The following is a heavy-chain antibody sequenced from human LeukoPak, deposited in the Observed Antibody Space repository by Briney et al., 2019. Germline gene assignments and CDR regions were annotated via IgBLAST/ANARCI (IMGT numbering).Heavy chain of an antibody. CDR2: ISYDGSNK. J-gene: IGHJ4*02. CDR1: GFTFSSYA. CDR3: ARDRTRDGYNQGRVFDY. V-gene: IGHV3-30-3*01. D-gene: IGHD5-24*01. Sequence: GGSLRLSCAASGFTFSSYAIHWVRQAPGKGLEWVAVISYDGSNKYYADSVKGRFTISRDNSKNTLFLQMNSLRGEDTAVYYCARDRTRDGYNQGRVFDYWGQGTLVTVSS.